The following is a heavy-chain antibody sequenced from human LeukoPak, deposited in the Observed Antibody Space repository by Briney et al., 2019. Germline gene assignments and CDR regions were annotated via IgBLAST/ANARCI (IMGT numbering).Heavy chain of an antibody. CDR3: ARHVAAAGTTIYWYFDL. V-gene: IGHV4-39*01. CDR2: IYYSGST. J-gene: IGHJ2*01. Sequence: SETLSLTCTVSGGSISSSSYYWGWIRQPPGKGLGWIGSIYYSGSTYYNPSLKSRVTISVDTSKNQFSLKLSSVTAADTAVYYCARHVAAAGTTIYWYFDLWGRGTLVTVSS. CDR1: GGSISSSSYY. D-gene: IGHD6-13*01.